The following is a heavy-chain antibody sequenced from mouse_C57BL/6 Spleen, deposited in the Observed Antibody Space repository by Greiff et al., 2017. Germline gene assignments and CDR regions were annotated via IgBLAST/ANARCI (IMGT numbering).Heavy chain of an antibody. J-gene: IGHJ2*01. CDR2: IYPGGGYT. CDR3: AREDSSGYDY. V-gene: IGHV1-63*01. Sequence: QVQLKQSGAELVRPGTSVKMSCKASGYTFTNYWIGWAKQRPGHGLEWIGDIYPGGGYTNYNEKFKGKATLTADKSSSTAYMQFSSLTSEDSAIYYGAREDSSGYDYWGQGTTLTVSS. CDR1: GYTFTNYW. D-gene: IGHD3-2*02.